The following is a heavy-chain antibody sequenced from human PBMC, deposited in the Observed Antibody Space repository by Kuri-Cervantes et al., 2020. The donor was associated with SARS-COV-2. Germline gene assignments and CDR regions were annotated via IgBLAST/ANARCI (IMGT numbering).Heavy chain of an antibody. D-gene: IGHD6-6*01. CDR3: ARAGIAARFGRPHAFDI. CDR2: ITGNGVYI. CDR1: GFTFSSYA. J-gene: IGHJ3*02. Sequence: GESLKISCAASGFTFSSYAMSWVRQAPGKGLEWLSSITGNGVYIYYADSVKGRFTVSRDNAKNSLYLQMNSLRAEDTAVYYCARAGIAARFGRPHAFDIWGQGTMVTVSS. V-gene: IGHV3-21*01.